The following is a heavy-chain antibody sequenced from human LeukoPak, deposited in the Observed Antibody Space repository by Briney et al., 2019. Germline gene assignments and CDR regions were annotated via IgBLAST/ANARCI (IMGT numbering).Heavy chain of an antibody. CDR1: GGSISSSTSY. CDR3: ARQTGSGLFILP. Sequence: PSETLSLTCTVSGGSISSSTSYWGWIRQSPGKGLEWIGSIYYSGNTYYNASLKSQVSISIDTSKNQFSLKLTSVTAADTAVYYCARQTGSGLFILPGGQGTLVTVSS. D-gene: IGHD3/OR15-3a*01. J-gene: IGHJ4*02. CDR2: IYYSGNT. V-gene: IGHV4-39*01.